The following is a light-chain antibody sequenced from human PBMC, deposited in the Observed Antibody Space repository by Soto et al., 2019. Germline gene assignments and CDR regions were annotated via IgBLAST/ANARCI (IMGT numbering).Light chain of an antibody. CDR3: SSFGGGNKVL. CDR2: EVS. V-gene: IGLV2-8*01. J-gene: IGLJ3*02. Sequence: QSALTQPPSASGSPGQSVTISCTGTSSDVGGYNFVSWYQQHPGKVPKPVIFEVSKRPSGVPDRFSGSKSGNTAFLTVSGLQAGDEADYYCSSFGGGNKVLFGGGTKLTVL. CDR1: SSDVGGYNF.